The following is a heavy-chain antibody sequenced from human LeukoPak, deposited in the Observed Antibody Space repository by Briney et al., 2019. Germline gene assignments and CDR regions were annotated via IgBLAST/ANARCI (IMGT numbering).Heavy chain of an antibody. V-gene: IGHV3-23*01. CDR2: IIGSSGST. CDR1: GFTFSSYA. D-gene: IGHD5-12*01. J-gene: IGHJ4*02. CDR3: AKGAYDYIEIAYFDY. Sequence: GGSLRLSCAASGFTFSSYAMHWVRQAPGKGLEWVSLIIGSSGSTFYADSVKGRFTISRDKSKNTLYLQMNSLRADDTAVYYCAKGAYDYIEIAYFDYWGQGSLVTVSP.